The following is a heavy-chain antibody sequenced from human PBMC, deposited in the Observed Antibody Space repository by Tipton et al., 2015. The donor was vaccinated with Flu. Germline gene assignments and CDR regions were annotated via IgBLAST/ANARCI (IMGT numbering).Heavy chain of an antibody. D-gene: IGHD1-26*01. Sequence: TLSLTCTVSGDSMRRDYFWGWIRQPPGKGLEWIGHIHYSGSPHYNPSLKSRVNITVDTSKNQFSLRLTSMTAADTALYYCARRGDCSYVSGPKNWFDPCGGETLVTVSS. CDR1: GDSMRRDYF. CDR3: ARRGDCSYVSGPKNWFDP. CDR2: IHYSGSP. J-gene: IGHJ5*02. V-gene: IGHV4-38-2*02.